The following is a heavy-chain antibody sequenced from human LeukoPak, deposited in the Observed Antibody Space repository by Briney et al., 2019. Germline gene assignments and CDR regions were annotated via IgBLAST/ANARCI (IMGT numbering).Heavy chain of an antibody. CDR3: ARGLKRSGSYYKDYYYMDV. Sequence: ASVKVSCKASGYTFTSYDINWVRQATGQGLEWMGWMNPNSGNTGYAQKFRGRVTITRNTSISTAYMELSSLRSEDTAVYYCARGLKRSGSYYKDYYYMDVWGKGTTVTVSS. J-gene: IGHJ6*03. CDR1: GYTFTSYD. V-gene: IGHV1-8*03. CDR2: MNPNSGNT. D-gene: IGHD3-10*01.